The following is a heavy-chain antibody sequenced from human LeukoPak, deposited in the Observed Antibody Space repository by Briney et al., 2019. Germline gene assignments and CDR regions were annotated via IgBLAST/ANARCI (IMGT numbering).Heavy chain of an antibody. CDR1: GGSMLSGDYF. J-gene: IGHJ3*02. V-gene: IGHV4-30-4*08. Sequence: KPSQTLSLTCTVSGGSMLSGDYFWSWVRQPPGKGLDWIGYIYYSGSTYYNPSLKSRVTISVDTSKNQFSLKLSSVTAADTAVYYCARARRAYSDSSGWDDTFDIWGQGTMVTVSS. CDR3: ARARRAYSDSSGWDDTFDI. D-gene: IGHD3-22*01. CDR2: IYYSGST.